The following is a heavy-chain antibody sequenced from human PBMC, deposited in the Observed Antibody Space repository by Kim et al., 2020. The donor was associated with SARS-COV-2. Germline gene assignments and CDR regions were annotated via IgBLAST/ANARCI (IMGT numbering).Heavy chain of an antibody. CDR3: ARDGGSGGSYSYYFDY. J-gene: IGHJ4*02. V-gene: IGHV3-30-3*01. D-gene: IGHD2-15*01. Sequence: GGSLRLSCAASGFTFSSYAMHWVRQAPGKGLEWVAVISYDGSNKYYADSVKGRFTISRDNSKNTLYLQMNSLRAEDTAVYYCARDGGSGGSYSYYFDYWGQGTLVTVSS. CDR2: ISYDGSNK. CDR1: GFTFSSYA.